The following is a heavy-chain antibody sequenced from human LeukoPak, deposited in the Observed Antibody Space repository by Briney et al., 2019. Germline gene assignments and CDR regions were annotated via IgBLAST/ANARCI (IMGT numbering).Heavy chain of an antibody. V-gene: IGHV1-3*04. Sequence: ASVKVSCKASGYTFTSYVIHWLRRAPGRRLEWMGWINIGNGDTKYSQKFQGRVSIARDTSASTTYMELSSLRSEDTAIYYCARDRGGTGDFDYWGQGTLVTVSS. CDR2: INIGNGDT. CDR3: ARDRGGTGDFDY. J-gene: IGHJ4*02. D-gene: IGHD1-1*01. CDR1: GYTFTSYV.